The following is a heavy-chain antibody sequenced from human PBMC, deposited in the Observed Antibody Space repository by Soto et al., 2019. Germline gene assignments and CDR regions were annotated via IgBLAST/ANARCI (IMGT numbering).Heavy chain of an antibody. V-gene: IGHV1-69*17. CDR2: ITPLFGIP. CDR1: GGTSRSLS. J-gene: IGHJ5*02. D-gene: IGHD2-15*01. CDR3: ARDTHSAGGWLDT. Sequence: QVQLVQSGAEVKKPGSSVKVSCKASGGTSRSLSITWVRQAPGQGLEWMGGITPLFGIPNYPQKFQGRLTITADKSTGTADLELSSLRSEDTAVYYCARDTHSAGGWLDTWGRGNLVTVSA.